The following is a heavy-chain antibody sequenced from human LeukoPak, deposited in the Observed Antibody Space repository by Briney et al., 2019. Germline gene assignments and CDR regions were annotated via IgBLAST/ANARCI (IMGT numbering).Heavy chain of an antibody. J-gene: IGHJ4*02. CDR3: ARDPDMTD. CDR2: IWYDGSNK. Sequence: GGFLRLSCGASGFTFSSYVMHWVRQAPGKGLEWVAVIWYDGSNKYYADSVKGRFTISRDNSKNTLFLQMNSLRAEDTAVYYCARDPDMTDWGQGTLVTVSS. CDR1: GFTFSSYV. D-gene: IGHD2-21*02. V-gene: IGHV3-33*01.